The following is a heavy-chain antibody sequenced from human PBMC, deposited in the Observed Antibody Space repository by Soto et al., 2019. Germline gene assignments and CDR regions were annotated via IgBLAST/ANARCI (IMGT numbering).Heavy chain of an antibody. V-gene: IGHV3-21*01. CDR2: ISSSSSYI. CDR3: ARAGYDYVWGYTG. CDR1: GFTFSSYS. J-gene: IGHJ3*01. D-gene: IGHD3-16*01. Sequence: EVQLVESGGGLVKPGGSLRLSCAASGFTFSSYSMNWVRQAPGKGLEWVSSISSSSSYIYYADSVKGRFTISRDNAKNSLYLQMNSLRAEDTAVYYCARAGYDYVWGYTGWGQGTMVTVSS.